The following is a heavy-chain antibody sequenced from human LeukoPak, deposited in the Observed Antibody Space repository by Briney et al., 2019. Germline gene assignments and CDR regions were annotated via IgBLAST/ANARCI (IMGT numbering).Heavy chain of an antibody. Sequence: SETLSLTCTVSDYSISSGYYWGWIRQPPGRGLEWIGSIYHTGSTYYNSSLKSRVTISVDTSKNQFSLKLNSVTAADTALYYCARDVSAAEDNWLDPWGQGTLVTVSS. J-gene: IGHJ5*02. CDR1: DYSISSGYY. V-gene: IGHV4-38-2*02. D-gene: IGHD6-13*01. CDR2: IYHTGST. CDR3: ARDVSAAEDNWLDP.